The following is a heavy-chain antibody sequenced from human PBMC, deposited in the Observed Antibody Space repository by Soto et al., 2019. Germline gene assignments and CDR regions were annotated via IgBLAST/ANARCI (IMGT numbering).Heavy chain of an antibody. Sequence: QVQLQESGPGLVKPSQTLSLTCTVSGGSINSGDYYWSWIRQPPGKGLEWIGYIYYSGSTYYNPPLRCQVFILXDTSKNHFFLNLSSVTAADTAVYYCARIGLTTALLWGQGTLVTVSS. D-gene: IGHD4-17*01. CDR2: IYYSGST. CDR3: ARIGLTTALL. V-gene: IGHV4-30-4*01. CDR1: GGSINSGDYY. J-gene: IGHJ4*02.